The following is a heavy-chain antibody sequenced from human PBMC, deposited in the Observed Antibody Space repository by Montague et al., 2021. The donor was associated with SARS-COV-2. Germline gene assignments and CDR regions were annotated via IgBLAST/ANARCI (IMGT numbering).Heavy chain of an antibody. V-gene: IGHV4-34*01. Sequence: SETLSLTCAVYGGSINGYYWTWVRQPPGKGLEWIGEITHSGGIKYNPSLQNRVSMSVDKSKNQFSLKLTSVTVADAATYYCARGQVTAVALLIVFPAAGALDSWGRGTTVTVSS. J-gene: IGHJ3*01. CDR3: ARGQVTAVALLIVFPAAGALDS. D-gene: IGHD2-21*01. CDR1: GGSINGYY. CDR2: ITHSGGI.